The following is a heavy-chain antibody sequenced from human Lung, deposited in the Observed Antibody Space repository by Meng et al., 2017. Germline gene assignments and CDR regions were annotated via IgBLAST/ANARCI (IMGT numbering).Heavy chain of an antibody. CDR2: IKSNSDGGTT. J-gene: IGHJ4*02. CDR1: GFSCTDAW. V-gene: IGHV3-15*02. D-gene: IGHD6-13*01. Sequence: EVQRVESGGALVQPGGSLRLSCVASGFSCTDAWMSWVRQAPGKGLEWVGRIKSNSDGGTTDYAAPVKGRFTISRDDSKNTLYLQMNSLITEDTAVYFCATGAAAADHWGQGTLVTVSS. CDR3: ATGAAAADH.